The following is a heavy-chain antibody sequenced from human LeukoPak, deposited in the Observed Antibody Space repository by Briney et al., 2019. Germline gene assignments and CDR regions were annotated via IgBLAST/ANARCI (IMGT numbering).Heavy chain of an antibody. Sequence: PSETLSLTCTVSGGSISSYYRSWIRQPPGKGLEWIGEINHSGSTNYNPSLKSRVTISVDTSKNQFSLKLSSVTAADTAVYYCARGEKQQLGRVDYWGQGTLVTVSS. J-gene: IGHJ4*02. CDR3: ARGEKQQLGRVDY. CDR1: GGSISSYY. D-gene: IGHD6-13*01. V-gene: IGHV4-34*01. CDR2: INHSGST.